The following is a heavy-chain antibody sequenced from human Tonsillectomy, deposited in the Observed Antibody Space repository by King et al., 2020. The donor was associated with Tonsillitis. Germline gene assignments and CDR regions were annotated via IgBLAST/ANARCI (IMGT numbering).Heavy chain of an antibody. D-gene: IGHD3-3*01. V-gene: IGHV4-4*07. CDR3: ARETIIPIFGDHSYYFEY. CDR1: GGSVSTYY. Sequence: MQLQESGPGLVKPSETLSLTCTVSGGSVSTYYWSWIRQPAGKGLEWIGRIYNSGSTNYNPSLKSRVTMSVDTSRNQLSLILSSVTAADTAVSYCARETIIPIFGDHSYYFEYWGQGTLVTVSS. J-gene: IGHJ4*02. CDR2: IYNSGST.